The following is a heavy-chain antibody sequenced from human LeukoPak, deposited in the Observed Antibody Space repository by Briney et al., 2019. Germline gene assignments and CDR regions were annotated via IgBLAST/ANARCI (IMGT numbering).Heavy chain of an antibody. CDR1: GGSISSGSYY. D-gene: IGHD3-3*01. CDR2: IYTSGST. J-gene: IGHJ5*02. V-gene: IGHV4-61*02. Sequence: SQTLSLTCTVSGGSISSGSYYWSWIRRPAGKGLEWIGRIYTSGSTNYNPSLKSRVTISVDTSKNQFSLKLSSVTAADTAVYYCARELYDFWSGYYYGPSYNWFDPWGQGTLVTVSS. CDR3: ARELYDFWSGYYYGPSYNWFDP.